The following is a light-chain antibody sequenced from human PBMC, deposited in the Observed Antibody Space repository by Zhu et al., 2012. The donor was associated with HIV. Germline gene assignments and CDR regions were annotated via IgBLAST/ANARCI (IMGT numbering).Light chain of an antibody. V-gene: IGKV3-11*01. J-gene: IGKJ4*01. CDR1: GSVRSF. CDR3: QQRSSWPLT. Sequence: IVLTQSPATLSLSPGERATVSCRASGSVRSFLAWYQQKPGQAPRLLIYDTSKRATGIPARFSGSRSGTDFTLTISSLEPEDFALYYCQQRSSWPLTFGGGTKVEIK. CDR2: DTS.